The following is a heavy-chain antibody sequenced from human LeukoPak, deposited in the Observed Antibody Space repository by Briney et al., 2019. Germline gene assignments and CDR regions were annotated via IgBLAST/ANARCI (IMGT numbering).Heavy chain of an antibody. V-gene: IGHV4-59*01. CDR3: VRVGLVRRDFDL. CDR1: GGFLNNDY. Sequence: SETLTLTCTVSGGFLNNDYWNWIRQPPGKGLEWIANIYNAAVTNYTPSLEGRATISRNTSRNQFSLRLTSVTAADTAVYYCVRVGLVRRDFDLWGLGILVTVSS. J-gene: IGHJ4*02. CDR2: IYNAAVT. D-gene: IGHD3-9*01.